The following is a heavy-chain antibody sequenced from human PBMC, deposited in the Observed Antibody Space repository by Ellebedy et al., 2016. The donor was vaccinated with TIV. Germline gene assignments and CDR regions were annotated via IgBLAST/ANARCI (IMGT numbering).Heavy chain of an antibody. CDR2: IWYDGTNK. CDR1: GFSFSNYG. D-gene: IGHD1-7*01. Sequence: GESLKISCAASGFSFSNYGMHWVRQAPGKGLEWVALIWYDGTNKYYAASVRGRFTISRDNSKNTLYLQMNSLRAEDTAVYYCARASTGTTSDGFDYWGQGTLVTVSS. J-gene: IGHJ4*02. V-gene: IGHV3-33*08. CDR3: ARASTGTTSDGFDY.